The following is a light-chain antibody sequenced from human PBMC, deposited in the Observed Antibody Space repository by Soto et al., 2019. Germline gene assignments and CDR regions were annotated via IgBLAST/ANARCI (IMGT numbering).Light chain of an antibody. Sequence: DIQMTQSPSTLSASVGDRVTITCRASQSISSWLAWYQQKPGKAPKLLIYKASSLESGVPSRFSGSGSGTEFTLTISSLQPDDFATYYCQQYDVYSPWMFGQGTKVDIK. CDR3: QQYDVYSPWM. V-gene: IGKV1-5*03. CDR1: QSISSW. CDR2: KAS. J-gene: IGKJ1*01.